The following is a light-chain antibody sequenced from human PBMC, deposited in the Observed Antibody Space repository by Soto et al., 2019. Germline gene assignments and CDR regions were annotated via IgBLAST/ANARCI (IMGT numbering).Light chain of an antibody. CDR1: SSDVGGYNY. Sequence: SVLTQPASVSGSPGQSITISCTGTSSDVGGYNYVSWYQQHPGKAPKLMIYEVSNRPSGVSNRFSGSKSGNTASLTISGLQAEDEADYYCILYTSTTTHVFGTGPKVAVL. CDR3: ILYTSTTTHV. CDR2: EVS. V-gene: IGLV2-14*01. J-gene: IGLJ1*01.